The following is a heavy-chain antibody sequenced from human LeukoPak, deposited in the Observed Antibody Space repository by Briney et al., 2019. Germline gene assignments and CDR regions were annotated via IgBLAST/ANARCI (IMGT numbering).Heavy chain of an antibody. D-gene: IGHD3-3*01. CDR2: INPNSGGT. Sequence: ASVKVSCKASGYTFTGYYMHWVRQAPGQGLEWMGWINPNSGGTNYAQKFQGRVTMTRDTSISTAYMELSRLRSDDTAVSYCARGPTYYDFWSGYYRGNYFDYWGQGTLVTVSS. CDR3: ARGPTYYDFWSGYYRGNYFDY. CDR1: GYTFTGYY. J-gene: IGHJ4*02. V-gene: IGHV1-2*02.